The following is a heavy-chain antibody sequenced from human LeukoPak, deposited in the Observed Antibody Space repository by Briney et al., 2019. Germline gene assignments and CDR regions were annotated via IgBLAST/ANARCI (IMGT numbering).Heavy chain of an antibody. Sequence: PGGSLRLSCAASGFTFSDYYMSWVRQAPGEGLEWVSYISSSGSTIYYADSVKGRFTISRDNAKNSLYLQMNSLRAEDTAVYYCARDRSGWLTPDYWGQGTLVTVSS. V-gene: IGHV3-11*04. D-gene: IGHD6-19*01. CDR1: GFTFSDYY. CDR2: ISSSGSTI. CDR3: ARDRSGWLTPDY. J-gene: IGHJ4*02.